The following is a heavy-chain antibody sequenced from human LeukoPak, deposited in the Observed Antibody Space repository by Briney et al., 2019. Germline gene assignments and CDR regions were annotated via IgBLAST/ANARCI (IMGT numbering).Heavy chain of an antibody. CDR3: ARVPCGSCYSVYYYYMDV. D-gene: IGHD2-15*01. Sequence: SETLSLTCTVSGGSISSHYWSWIRQPPGKGLEWIGYIYYGGSTNYNPSLKSRVTISVDTSKNQFSLKLSSVTAADTAVYYCARVPCGSCYSVYYYYMDVWGKGTTVTVSS. CDR1: GGSISSHY. V-gene: IGHV4-59*11. J-gene: IGHJ6*03. CDR2: IYYGGST.